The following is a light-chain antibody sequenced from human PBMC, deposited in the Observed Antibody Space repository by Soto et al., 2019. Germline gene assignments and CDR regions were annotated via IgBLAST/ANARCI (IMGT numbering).Light chain of an antibody. V-gene: IGLV2-14*01. CDR1: SSDVGKYKY. CDR3: SSYTSSGTPV. Sequence: QSALTQPASVSGSPGQSITISCTGTSSDVGKYKYVSWFQQHPGKAPNLMIYEVSYRPSGVSNRFSGSKSGNTASLTISGLQAEDEGDYFCSSYTSSGTPVFGGGTKVTVL. CDR2: EVS. J-gene: IGLJ3*02.